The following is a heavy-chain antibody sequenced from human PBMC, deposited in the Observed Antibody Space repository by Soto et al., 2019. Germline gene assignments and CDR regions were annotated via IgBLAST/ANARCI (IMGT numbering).Heavy chain of an antibody. D-gene: IGHD3-10*01. CDR2: ISDDGNDK. CDR1: GFTFSNYG. V-gene: IGHV3-30*03. Sequence: QMQLVESGGGVVQPGRSLRLSCAASGFTFSNYGVHWVRQAPGKGLEWVADISDDGNDKYYADSVKGRFTISRDNSKKTVYLQMNGLRAEDTAVHYCSIGEGRNGRDTRFDSLGQGTLGTVSS. CDR3: SIGEGRNGRDTRFDS. J-gene: IGHJ4*02.